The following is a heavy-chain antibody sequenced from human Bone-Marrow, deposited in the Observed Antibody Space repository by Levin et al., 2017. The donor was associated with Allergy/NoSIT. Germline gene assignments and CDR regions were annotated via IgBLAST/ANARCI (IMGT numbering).Heavy chain of an antibody. V-gene: IGHV1-24*01. CDR1: GYPLSELP. D-gene: IGHD1-7*01. CDR3: ATGNAVAGTYLGAFDV. CDR2: FDPEEGET. J-gene: IGHJ3*01. Sequence: GESLKISCKVSGYPLSELPMHWVRQAPGKGLEWMGGFDPEEGETIYAQKFQGRVTMTDDTSTDTAYMELSSLRSEDMAVYYCATGNAVAGTYLGAFDVWGQGKMVTVSS.